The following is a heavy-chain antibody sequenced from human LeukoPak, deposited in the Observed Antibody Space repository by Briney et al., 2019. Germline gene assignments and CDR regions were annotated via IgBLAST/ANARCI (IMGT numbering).Heavy chain of an antibody. J-gene: IGHJ6*04. CDR3: ARDGAAAGIADV. Sequence: GRSLRLSCAASGFTFSSYAMHWVRQAPGKGLEWVAVISYDGSNKYYADSVKGRFTISRDNSKNTLHLQMNSLRAEDTAVYYCARDGAAAGIADVWGKGTTVTVSS. CDR2: ISYDGSNK. D-gene: IGHD6-13*01. CDR1: GFTFSSYA. V-gene: IGHV3-30*01.